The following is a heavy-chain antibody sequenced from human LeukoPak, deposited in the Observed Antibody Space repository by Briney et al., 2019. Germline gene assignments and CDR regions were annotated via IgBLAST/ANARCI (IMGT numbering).Heavy chain of an antibody. J-gene: IGHJ4*02. CDR2: INHSGST. CDR3: ARGRDYGDYVRHFDY. V-gene: IGHV4-34*01. D-gene: IGHD4-17*01. Sequence: SETLSLTCTVSGGSISGYYWSWIRQPPGKGLEWIGEINHSGSTNYNPSLKSRVTISVDTSKNQFSLKLSSVAAADTAVYYCARGRDYGDYVRHFDYWGQGTLVTVSS. CDR1: GGSISGYY.